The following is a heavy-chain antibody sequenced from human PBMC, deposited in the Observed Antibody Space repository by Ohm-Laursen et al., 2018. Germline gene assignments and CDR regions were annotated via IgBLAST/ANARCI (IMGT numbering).Heavy chain of an antibody. J-gene: IGHJ6*02. D-gene: IGHD6-13*01. Sequence: GASVKVSCKASGYTFTSYYMHWVRQAPGQGLEWMGIINPSGGSTSYAQKFQGRVTMTRDTSTSTVYMELSSLRSEDTAVYYCARDTAAAGDPHIDGMDVWGQGTTVTVSS. CDR1: GYTFTSYY. V-gene: IGHV1-46*01. CDR3: ARDTAAAGDPHIDGMDV. CDR2: INPSGGST.